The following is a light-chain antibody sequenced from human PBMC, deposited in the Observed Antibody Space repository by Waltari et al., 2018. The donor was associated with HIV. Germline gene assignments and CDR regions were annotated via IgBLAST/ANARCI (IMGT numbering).Light chain of an antibody. Sequence: EPVLTQSPLTLSLSSGERATLSCRASQTINSNYLALYQHKPGLPPRLLIYDASTRAAGIPDRFSGGGSGTDLTLTMSRLEPEDFAIYFCHQYEASPTMYTFGQGTRLEV. CDR1: QTINSNY. J-gene: IGKJ2*01. V-gene: IGKV3-20*01. CDR3: HQYEASPTMYT. CDR2: DAS.